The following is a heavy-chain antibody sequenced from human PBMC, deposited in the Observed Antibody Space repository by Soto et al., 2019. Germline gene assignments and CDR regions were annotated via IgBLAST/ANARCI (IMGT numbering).Heavy chain of an antibody. V-gene: IGHV4-59*01. CDR3: ARDKDGYPGHYYGMDV. Sequence: QVQLQESGPGLVKPSETLSLTCPVSGGSISSYYWSWIRQPPGKGLEWIGYIYYSGSTNYNPSLKSRVTISVDTSKNQFSLKLSSVTAADTAVYYCARDKDGYPGHYYGMDVWGQGTTVTVSS. D-gene: IGHD6-25*01. CDR2: IYYSGST. J-gene: IGHJ6*02. CDR1: GGSISSYY.